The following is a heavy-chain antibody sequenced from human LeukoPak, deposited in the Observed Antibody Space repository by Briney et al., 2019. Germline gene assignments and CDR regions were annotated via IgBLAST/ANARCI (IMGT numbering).Heavy chain of an antibody. Sequence: GGSLRLSCAASGFTFSSYSMTWVRQAPGKGLEWVSSISSISTYKFYADSVKGRFTISRDNSKNTLYLQMNSLRAEDTAVYYCARLSNGYFDWLLPIDYWGQGTLVTVSS. CDR2: ISSISTYK. V-gene: IGHV3-21*04. D-gene: IGHD3-9*01. CDR1: GFTFSSYS. J-gene: IGHJ4*02. CDR3: ARLSNGYFDWLLPIDY.